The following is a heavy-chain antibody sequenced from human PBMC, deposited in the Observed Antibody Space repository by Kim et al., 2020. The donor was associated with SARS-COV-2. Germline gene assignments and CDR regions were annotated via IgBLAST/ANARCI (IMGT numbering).Heavy chain of an antibody. CDR2: ISYDGSNK. CDR3: ARTGQSGGTLDY. D-gene: IGHD1-7*01. J-gene: IGHJ4*02. Sequence: GGSLRLSCAASGFTFSSYGMHWVRQAPGKGLEWVAVISYDGSNKYYADSVKGRFTISRDNSKNTLYLQMNSLRAEDTAVYYCARTGQSGGTLDYWGQGTLVTVSS. V-gene: IGHV3-33*05. CDR1: GFTFSSYG.